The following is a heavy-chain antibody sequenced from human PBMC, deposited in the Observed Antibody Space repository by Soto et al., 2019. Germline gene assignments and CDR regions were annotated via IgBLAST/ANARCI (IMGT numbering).Heavy chain of an antibody. V-gene: IGHV1-18*01. CDR1: GYTFSSYF. J-gene: IGHJ4*02. CDR2: ISAYNGNT. Sequence: QVQLVQSGAEVKKPGASVKVSCKASGYTFSSYFISWVRQAPGQGLEWMGWISAYNGNTNYAQNPQGRGTMTTDTSPSIAYMELRSLRSDDTAVYYCARDLPPVDYWGQGTLVTVSS. CDR3: ARDLPPVDY.